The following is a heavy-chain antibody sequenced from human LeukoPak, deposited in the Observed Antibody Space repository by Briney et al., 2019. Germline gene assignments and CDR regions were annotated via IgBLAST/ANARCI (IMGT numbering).Heavy chain of an antibody. CDR3: AKIRGGGYDALDI. J-gene: IGHJ3*02. CDR1: GDSISNYY. D-gene: IGHD3-10*01. Sequence: SETLSLTCTVSGDSISNYYWSWIRQPAGKGLEWIGRIFTSGSTNYNPSLKSRVIMSVDTSKNQFSLKLSSVTAADTAVYYCAKIRGGGYDALDIWGQGTMITVSS. V-gene: IGHV4-4*07. CDR2: IFTSGST.